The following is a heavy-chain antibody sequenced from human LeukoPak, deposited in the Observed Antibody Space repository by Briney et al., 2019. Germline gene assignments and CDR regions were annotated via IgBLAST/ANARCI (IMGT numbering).Heavy chain of an antibody. Sequence: PSETLSLTCTVSGGSISSSSYYWGWIRQPPGKGLEWIGSVYYSGATYYNPSLNSRVTISVDTSKKQFSLKLSSVAATDTAVYFCARLRFDFWSGYTHPYFDYWGQGTLVTVSS. CDR1: GGSISSSSYY. CDR3: ARLRFDFWSGYTHPYFDY. V-gene: IGHV4-39*01. D-gene: IGHD3-3*01. CDR2: VYYSGAT. J-gene: IGHJ4*02.